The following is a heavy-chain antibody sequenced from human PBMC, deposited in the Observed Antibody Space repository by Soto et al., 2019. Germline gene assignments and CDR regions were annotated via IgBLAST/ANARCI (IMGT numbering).Heavy chain of an antibody. D-gene: IGHD2-15*01. J-gene: IGHJ4*02. CDR3: AREPCGIGSCSGGFDY. V-gene: IGHV3-64*01. Sequence: EVQLVESGGGLVQPGGSLRLSCAASGFTFSNYIMHWVRQAPGKGLEFVSGISSNGGSTSYATSVKGRFTISRDNSKNTLYLQMGSLRDEDMAVYYCAREPCGIGSCSGGFDYWGQGTLVTVSS. CDR2: ISSNGGST. CDR1: GFTFSNYI.